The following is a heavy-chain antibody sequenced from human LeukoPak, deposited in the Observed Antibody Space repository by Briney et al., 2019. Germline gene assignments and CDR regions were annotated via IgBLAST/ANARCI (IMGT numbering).Heavy chain of an antibody. D-gene: IGHD6-19*01. CDR2: ISGSGGST. Sequence: PGGSLLLSCAASGFTFSSYAMSGGREAPGKGLEWVSAISGSGGSTYYADSVKGRFTISRDNSKNPLYLQMNSLRAEDTAVYYCAPLGGSSGWRFDYWGQGTLVTVSS. CDR1: GFTFSSYA. CDR3: APLGGSSGWRFDY. V-gene: IGHV3-23*01. J-gene: IGHJ4*02.